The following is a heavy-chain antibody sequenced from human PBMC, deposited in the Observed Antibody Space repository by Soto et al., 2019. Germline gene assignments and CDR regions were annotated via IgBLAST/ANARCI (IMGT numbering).Heavy chain of an antibody. CDR1: GGTFSSYA. Sequence: SVKVSCKASGGTFSSYAISWVRQAPGQGLEWMGGIIPIFGTANYAQKFQGRVTITADESTSTAYMELSSLRSEDTAVYYCAIEVDSGSAFAYWGQGTLVTVSS. V-gene: IGHV1-69*13. CDR2: IIPIFGTA. J-gene: IGHJ4*02. CDR3: AIEVDSGSAFAY. D-gene: IGHD5-12*01.